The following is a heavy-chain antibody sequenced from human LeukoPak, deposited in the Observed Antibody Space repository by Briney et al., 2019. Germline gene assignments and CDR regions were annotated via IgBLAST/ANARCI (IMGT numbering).Heavy chain of an antibody. Sequence: GGSLRLSCAASGFTLRKHDMHWVRQGIGKGLEWVSGIGSLGDAYYADSVRGRFTISRETANNSLYLQMNSLRAGDTAVYYCARLIYSSNWFYFDYWGQGTLVTVSS. CDR3: ARLIYSSNWFYFDY. CDR1: GFTLRKHD. D-gene: IGHD6-13*01. V-gene: IGHV3-13*01. J-gene: IGHJ4*02. CDR2: IGSLGDA.